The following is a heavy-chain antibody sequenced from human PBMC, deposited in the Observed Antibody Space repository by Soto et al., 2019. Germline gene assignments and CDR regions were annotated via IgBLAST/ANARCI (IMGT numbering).Heavy chain of an antibody. D-gene: IGHD3-9*01. J-gene: IGHJ4*02. CDR1: DDSINSDKYY. V-gene: IGHV4-39*01. Sequence: QLQLQESGPGLVKPSETLSLTCSVSDDSINSDKYYWGWIRQPPGKGLEWIGSIYYRGNAYYNPSLQTRVTISLAKSKSQFSLKLNSVTAADSAVYFCATLEGLATISYYFDSWGPGALVTVSS. CDR3: ATLEGLATISYYFDS. CDR2: IYYRGNA.